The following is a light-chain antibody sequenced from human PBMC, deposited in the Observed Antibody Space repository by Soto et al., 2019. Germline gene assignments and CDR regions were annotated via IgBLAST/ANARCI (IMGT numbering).Light chain of an antibody. Sequence: QSVLTQPPSAPGTPGQRVTISCSGSSSNVGRNTVNWYQQLPGTAPKLLIYSNNQRPSGVPDRFSGSKSGTSASLAISGLQSEDEADYYCAAWDDSLNAVVFGGGTKVTVL. CDR3: AAWDDSLNAVV. J-gene: IGLJ2*01. CDR1: SSNVGRNT. CDR2: SNN. V-gene: IGLV1-44*01.